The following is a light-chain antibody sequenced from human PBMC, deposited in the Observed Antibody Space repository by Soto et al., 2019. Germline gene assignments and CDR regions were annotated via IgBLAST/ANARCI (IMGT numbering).Light chain of an antibody. CDR3: QQYISNSWT. CDR2: DAS. V-gene: IGKV1-5*01. CDR1: QSISNW. J-gene: IGKJ1*01. Sequence: DIQMTQSPSTLSASVGDRVTITCRASQSISNWLAWYQQKPGKAPKLLIYDASSLESGVPSRFSGSGSGADFTLTISSLQPDDFATYCCQQYISNSWTFGQGTKVDIK.